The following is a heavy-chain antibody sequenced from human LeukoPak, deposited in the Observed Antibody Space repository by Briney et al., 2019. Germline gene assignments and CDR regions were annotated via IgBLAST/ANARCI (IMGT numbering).Heavy chain of an antibody. CDR1: GGSISSGGYS. CDR2: IYHSGST. CDR3: ARDDRRADAFDI. J-gene: IGHJ3*02. V-gene: IGHV4-30-2*01. Sequence: PSETLSLTCAVSGGSISSGGYSWNWIRQPPGKGLEWIGYIYHSGSTYYNPSLKSRVTISVDRSKNQFSLKLSSVTAADTAVYYCARDDRRADAFDIWGQGTMVTVSS.